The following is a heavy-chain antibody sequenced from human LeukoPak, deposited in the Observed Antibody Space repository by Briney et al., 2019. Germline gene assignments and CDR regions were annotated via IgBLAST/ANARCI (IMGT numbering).Heavy chain of an antibody. CDR2: IIPILGIA. D-gene: IGHD1-26*01. V-gene: IGHV1-69*04. CDR1: GGTFSSYA. CDR3: ARDHMRELPEWADAFDI. J-gene: IGHJ3*02. Sequence: SVKVSCKASGGTFSSYAISWVRQAPGQGLEWMGRIIPILGIANYAQKFQGRVTITADKSTSTAYMELSSLRSEDTAVYYCARDHMRELPEWADAFDIWGQGTMVTVSS.